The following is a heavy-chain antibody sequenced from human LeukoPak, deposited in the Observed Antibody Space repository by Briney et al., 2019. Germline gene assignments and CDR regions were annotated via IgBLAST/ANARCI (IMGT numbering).Heavy chain of an antibody. CDR3: ARDGHAYGHGSPHY. CDR1: GFTFRSYW. D-gene: IGHD3-10*01. CDR2: IKQDGSEK. Sequence: GGSLRLSCAASGFTFRSYWMNWVRQAPGKGLEWVANIKQDGSEKYYVDSVKGRFTISRDNAKNSYLQLNSLRAEDTAVYYCARDGHAYGHGSPHYWGQGTLVTVSS. V-gene: IGHV3-7*03. J-gene: IGHJ4*02.